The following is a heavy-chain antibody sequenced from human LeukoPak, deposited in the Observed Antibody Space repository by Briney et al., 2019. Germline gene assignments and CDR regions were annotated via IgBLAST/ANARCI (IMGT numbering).Heavy chain of an antibody. V-gene: IGHV3-7*01. CDR1: GFTFSSSW. J-gene: IGHJ4*02. CDR3: ARGGRPDY. D-gene: IGHD3-10*01. CDR2: IREDGREK. Sequence: GGSLRLSCATSGFTFSSSWMSWVRQAPGKGLECVANIREDGREKYYVDSVKGRFTISRDNAKNSLYLQMSSLRAEDTAVYYCARGGRPDYWGQGTLVTVSS.